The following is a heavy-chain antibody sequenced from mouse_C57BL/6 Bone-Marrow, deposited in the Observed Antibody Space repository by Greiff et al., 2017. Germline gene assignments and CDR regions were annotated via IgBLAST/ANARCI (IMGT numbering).Heavy chain of an antibody. CDR1: GFTFSDYY. CDR3: ARADGSSSYYYAMDY. D-gene: IGHD1-1*01. J-gene: IGHJ4*01. Sequence: EVQLLESEGGLVQPGSSMKLSCTASGFTFSDYYMPWVRQVPEKGLEWVANINSDGSSTYYLASLKGRFIISRDTAKNSLYLQMSSLKAEDTATYYCARADGSSSYYYAMDYWGQGTSVTVSA. CDR2: INSDGSST. V-gene: IGHV5-16*01.